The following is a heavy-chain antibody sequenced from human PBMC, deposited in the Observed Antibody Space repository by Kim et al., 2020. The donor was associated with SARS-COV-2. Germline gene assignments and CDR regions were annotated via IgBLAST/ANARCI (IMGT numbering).Heavy chain of an antibody. V-gene: IGHV7-4-1*02. Sequence: GNPTYAQVFTGRFVFALDTSVSTAYLQISSLKAEDTAVYYCARDLEGFDYWGQGTLVTVSS. J-gene: IGHJ4*02. CDR2: GNP. CDR3: ARDLEGFDY. D-gene: IGHD1-1*01.